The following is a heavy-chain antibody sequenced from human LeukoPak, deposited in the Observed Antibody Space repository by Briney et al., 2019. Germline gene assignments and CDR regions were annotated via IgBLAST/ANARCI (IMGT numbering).Heavy chain of an antibody. CDR1: GYTFTSYG. Sequence: ASVKVSCKASGYTFTSYGISWVRQAPGQGLEWMGWISAYNGNTNYAQKLQGRVTMTTDTSTSTAYMELRSLRSDDTAVYYCARGEYDFWGYYYYYMDVWGKGTTVTVSS. CDR3: ARGEYDFWGYYYYYMDV. D-gene: IGHD3-3*01. J-gene: IGHJ6*03. V-gene: IGHV1-18*01. CDR2: ISAYNGNT.